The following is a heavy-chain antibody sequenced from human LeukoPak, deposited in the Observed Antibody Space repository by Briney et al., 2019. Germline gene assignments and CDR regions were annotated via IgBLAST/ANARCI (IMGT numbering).Heavy chain of an antibody. CDR1: GFTFSSYG. Sequence: GGSLRLSCAASGFTFSSYGMHWVRQAPGKGLEWVAFIRYDGTKKYYADSVKGRFTISRDNSKNTLYLQMNSLRAEDTAIYYCARDLVVAGLVPWGQGTLVLVSS. J-gene: IGHJ5*02. CDR3: ARDLVVAGLVP. V-gene: IGHV3-30*02. D-gene: IGHD3-22*01. CDR2: IRYDGTKK.